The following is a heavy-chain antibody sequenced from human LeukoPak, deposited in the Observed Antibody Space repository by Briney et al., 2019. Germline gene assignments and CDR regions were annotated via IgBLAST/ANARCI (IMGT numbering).Heavy chain of an antibody. CDR3: ARPDYGDYMLAFDI. J-gene: IGHJ3*02. CDR1: GGSFRGYY. Sequence: PSETLSLTCAVYGGSFRGYYWSWNRQPPGKGLEWIGEINHSGSTNYNPSLKSRVTISVDTSKNQFSLKLSSVTAADTAVYYCARPDYGDYMLAFDIWGQGTMVTVSS. V-gene: IGHV4-34*01. CDR2: INHSGST. D-gene: IGHD4-17*01.